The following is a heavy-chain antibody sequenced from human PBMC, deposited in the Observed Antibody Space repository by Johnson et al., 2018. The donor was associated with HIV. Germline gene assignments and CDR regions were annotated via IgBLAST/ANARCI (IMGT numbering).Heavy chain of an antibody. D-gene: IGHD1-1*01. Sequence: LEWVSGINWNGGSTGYADSVKGRFIISRDNAKNSLYLQMNSLRAEETALYYCARVTRYNWNSDAFDIWGQGTMVTVSS. CDR3: ARVTRYNWNSDAFDI. J-gene: IGHJ3*02. CDR2: INWNGGST. V-gene: IGHV3-20*03.